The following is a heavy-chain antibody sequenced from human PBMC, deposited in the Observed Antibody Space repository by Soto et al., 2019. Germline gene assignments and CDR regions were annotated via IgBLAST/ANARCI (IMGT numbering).Heavy chain of an antibody. CDR2: ISGCGTVT. Sequence: GGSMRLSCAASGFTFSNSAMTWVHQDSGKGLEWVSAISGCGTVTYYTDSVKGRFTISRDNSKNTLYLQMNSLRAEDTAVYYCTRNTSGRQGSAFDIWGQGTLVTVSS. J-gene: IGHJ3*02. CDR3: TRNTSGRQGSAFDI. CDR1: GFTFSNSA. V-gene: IGHV3-23*01. D-gene: IGHD6-19*01.